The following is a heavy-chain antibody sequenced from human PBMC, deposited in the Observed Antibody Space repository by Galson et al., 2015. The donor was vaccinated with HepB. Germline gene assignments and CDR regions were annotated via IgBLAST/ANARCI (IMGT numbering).Heavy chain of an antibody. D-gene: IGHD3-10*01. J-gene: IGHJ5*02. CDR2: ISSDGKNT. CDR1: GFIFRNYA. CDR3: ARKSGDERSLDL. Sequence: SLRLSCAASGFIFRNYAMHWVRQVPGKGLVWVAVISSDGKNTYYADSMKGRFTISRDNSKDTLYLQMDSLTGDDTAKYYCARKSGDERSLDLWGRGTLVIVSS. V-gene: IGHV3-30*04.